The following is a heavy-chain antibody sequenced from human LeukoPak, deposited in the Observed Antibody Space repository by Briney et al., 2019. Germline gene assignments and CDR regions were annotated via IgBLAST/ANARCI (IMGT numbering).Heavy chain of an antibody. Sequence: SETLSLTCTVSGGSISSSSYYWGWIRQPPGRGLEWIGSIYYSGSTYYNPSLKSRVTISVATSKNQFSLKLRPVTAADTAVYYCASFIVVVVAAPMDVWGQGTTVTVSS. D-gene: IGHD2-15*01. CDR1: GGSISSSSYY. J-gene: IGHJ6*02. CDR3: ASFIVVVVAAPMDV. CDR2: IYYSGST. V-gene: IGHV4-39*01.